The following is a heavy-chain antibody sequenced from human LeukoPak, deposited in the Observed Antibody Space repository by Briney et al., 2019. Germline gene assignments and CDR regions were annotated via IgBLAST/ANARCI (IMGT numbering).Heavy chain of an antibody. CDR3: AKGYSYGFVDAFDI. V-gene: IGHV3-9*03. J-gene: IGHJ3*02. Sequence: PGRSLRLSCAASGFTFDDYAMHWVRQAPGKGLEWVSGISWNSGSIGYADSVKGRFTISRDNAKNSLDLQMNSLRAEDMALYYCAKGYSYGFVDAFDIWGQGTMVTVSS. CDR1: GFTFDDYA. CDR2: ISWNSGSI. D-gene: IGHD5-18*01.